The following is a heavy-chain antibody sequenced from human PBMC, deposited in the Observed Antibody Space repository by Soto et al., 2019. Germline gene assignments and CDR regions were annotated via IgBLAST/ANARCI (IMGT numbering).Heavy chain of an antibody. V-gene: IGHV4-30-4*08. CDR1: GGSISSGGYY. Sequence: SETLSLTCTVSGGSISSGGYYWSWIRQQPEKSLEWIGYIYYSGSTYYNPSLKSRVTISVDTSKNQFSLKLSSVTAADTAVYYCARDERYGDYAPQHWFDPWGQGTLVTVSS. J-gene: IGHJ5*02. CDR3: ARDERYGDYAPQHWFDP. D-gene: IGHD4-17*01. CDR2: IYYSGST.